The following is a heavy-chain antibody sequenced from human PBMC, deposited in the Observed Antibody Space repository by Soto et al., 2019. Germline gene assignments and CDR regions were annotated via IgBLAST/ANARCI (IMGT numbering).Heavy chain of an antibody. D-gene: IGHD2-15*01. Sequence: GGSLRLSCAASEVTVTGTYMMWVRQAPGKGLEWVSGIYSDGATYYADSVKGRFTISRDNSKKTIYLQMSSLRAEDSAVYFCARANFCSGGSCYPVLKYWGLGTLVTVSS. CDR1: EVTVTGTY. CDR3: ARANFCSGGSCYPVLKY. V-gene: IGHV3-66*01. J-gene: IGHJ4*02. CDR2: IYSDGAT.